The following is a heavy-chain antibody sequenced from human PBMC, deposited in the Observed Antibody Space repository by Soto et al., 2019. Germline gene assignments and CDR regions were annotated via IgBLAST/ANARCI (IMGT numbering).Heavy chain of an antibody. CDR2: IYPGDSDT. CDR3: ARSICEPCSVYYGMDV. V-gene: IGHV5-51*01. J-gene: IGHJ6*02. Sequence: ESLKISCKGSGYSFTSYWIGWVRQMPGKGLEWMGIIYPGDSDTRYSPSFQGQVTISADKSISTAYLQWSSLKASDTAMYYCARSICEPCSVYYGMDVWGPGTTVTVPS. CDR1: GYSFTSYW. D-gene: IGHD2-15*01.